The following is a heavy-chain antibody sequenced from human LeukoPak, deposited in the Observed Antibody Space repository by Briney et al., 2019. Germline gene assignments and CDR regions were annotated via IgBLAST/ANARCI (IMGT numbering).Heavy chain of an antibody. Sequence: GRSLRLSCAASGFTFSSYAMHWVRQAPGKGLEWVAVISYDGSNKYYADSVKGRFTISRDNSKNTLYLQMNSLRAEDTAVYYCARGGGDMTTPIPGYYYYYMDVWGKGTTVTVSS. CDR2: ISYDGSNK. D-gene: IGHD4-11*01. CDR1: GFTFSSYA. V-gene: IGHV3-30-3*01. CDR3: ARGGGDMTTPIPGYYYYYMDV. J-gene: IGHJ6*03.